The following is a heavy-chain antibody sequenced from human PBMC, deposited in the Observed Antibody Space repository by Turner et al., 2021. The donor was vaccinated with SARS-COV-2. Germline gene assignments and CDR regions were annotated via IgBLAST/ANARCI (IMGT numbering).Heavy chain of an antibody. CDR3: AREIPIQRGAFDI. D-gene: IGHD2-2*02. J-gene: IGHJ3*02. CDR2: IIPILGIT. CDR1: GGTFSSNA. V-gene: IGHV1-69*10. Sequence: QVQLVQSRAEVKKPGSSVKVSCKASGGTFSSNAINWVRQAPGQGLEWMGGIIPILGITNYAQKFQGRVTITADKSTSTAYMELSSLRSEDTAVYYCAREIPIQRGAFDIWGQGTMVTVSS.